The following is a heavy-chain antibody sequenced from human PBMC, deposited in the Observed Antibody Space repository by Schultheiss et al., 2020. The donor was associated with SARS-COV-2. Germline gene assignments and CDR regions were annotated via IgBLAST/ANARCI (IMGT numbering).Heavy chain of an antibody. CDR2: INPNSGGT. J-gene: IGHJ6*02. Sequence: ASVKVSCKASGYTFTGYYMHWVRQAPGQGLEWMGWINPNSGGTNYAQKFQGRVTMTRDTSISTAYMELSRLRSDDTAVYYCARANGYSSGWSPEGKGMDVWGQGTTVTSP. CDR3: ARANGYSSGWSPEGKGMDV. CDR1: GYTFTGYY. D-gene: IGHD6-19*01. V-gene: IGHV1-2*02.